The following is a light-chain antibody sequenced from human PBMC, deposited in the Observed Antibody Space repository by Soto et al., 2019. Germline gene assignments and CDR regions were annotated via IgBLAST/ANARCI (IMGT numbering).Light chain of an antibody. V-gene: IGKV3-11*01. J-gene: IGKJ3*01. Sequence: EIVLTQSPATLSLSPGERATLSCRASQSIGSFLAWYQQKPGQPPRLLIYDASNRATGIPGRFSGSGSGTDFTLTSSSLDPEDFAFYYCQQRGNWPPTFGPGTKVNIK. CDR3: QQRGNWPPT. CDR1: QSIGSF. CDR2: DAS.